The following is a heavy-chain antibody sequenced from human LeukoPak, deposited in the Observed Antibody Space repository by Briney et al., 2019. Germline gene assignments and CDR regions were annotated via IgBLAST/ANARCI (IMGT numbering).Heavy chain of an antibody. CDR3: TRYYGGTDAFDI. D-gene: IGHD3-3*01. V-gene: IGHV3-73*01. CDR1: GFTFSSYG. J-gene: IGHJ3*02. CDR2: IRSKANSYAT. Sequence: PGGSLRLSCAASGFTFSSYGMHWVRQASGKGLEWVGRIRSKANSYATAYAASVKGRFTISRDDSKNTAYLQMNSLKTEDTAVYYCTRYYGGTDAFDIWGQGTMVTVSS.